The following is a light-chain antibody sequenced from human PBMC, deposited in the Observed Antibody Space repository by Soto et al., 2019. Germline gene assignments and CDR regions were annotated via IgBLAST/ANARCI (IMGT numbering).Light chain of an antibody. CDR2: AAS. Sequence: AIRMTQSPSSLSASTGDRVTITCRASQGISSYLAWYQQKPGKAPKLLIYAASTLQSGVPSRFSGSGSATDFTLTISCLQSEDFATYYCQQYYSRPLTFGPGTKVDIK. V-gene: IGKV1-8*01. CDR3: QQYYSRPLT. CDR1: QGISSY. J-gene: IGKJ3*01.